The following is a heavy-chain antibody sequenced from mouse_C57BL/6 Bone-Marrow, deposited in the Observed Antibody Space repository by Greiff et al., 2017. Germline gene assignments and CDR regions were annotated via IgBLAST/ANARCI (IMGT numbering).Heavy chain of an antibody. Sequence: EVQLQQSGPELVKPGASVKISCKATGYTFTDYYMNWVKQSHGKSLEWIGDINPNNGGTSYNQKFKGKATLTVDKSSSTAYMELRSLTSEDSAVDYCARVRLPYYSDYWGQGTTLTVSS. D-gene: IGHD2-2*01. CDR3: ARVRLPYYSDY. CDR1: GYTFTDYY. V-gene: IGHV1-26*01. CDR2: INPNNGGT. J-gene: IGHJ2*01.